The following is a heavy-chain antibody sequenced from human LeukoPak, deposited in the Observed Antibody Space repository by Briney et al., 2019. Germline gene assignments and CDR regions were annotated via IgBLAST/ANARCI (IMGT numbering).Heavy chain of an antibody. CDR3: ARASGYSSSWHPNPYYYYYMDV. V-gene: IGHV1-24*01. D-gene: IGHD6-13*01. CDR1: GYTLTELS. Sequence: ASVKVSCKVSGYTLTELSMHWVRQAPGKGLEWMGGFDPEDGETIYAQKFQGRVTMTEDTSTDTAYMELSSLRSDDTAVYYCARASGYSSSWHPNPYYYYYMDVWGKGTTVTVSS. CDR2: FDPEDGET. J-gene: IGHJ6*03.